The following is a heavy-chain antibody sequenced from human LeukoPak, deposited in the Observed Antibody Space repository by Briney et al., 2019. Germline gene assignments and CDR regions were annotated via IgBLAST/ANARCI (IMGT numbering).Heavy chain of an antibody. V-gene: IGHV3-23*01. CDR1: GFTFSSYA. J-gene: IGHJ4*02. CDR3: AKDFETAGSTTVVTGYDC. D-gene: IGHD4-23*01. Sequence: GGSLRLSCAAPGFTFSSYAMSWVRQAPGRELEWVSAISGSGGSTYYADSVKGRFTISRDNSKNTLYLQMNSLRAEDTAVYYCAKDFETAGSTTVVTGYDCWGQGTLVTVSS. CDR2: ISGSGGST.